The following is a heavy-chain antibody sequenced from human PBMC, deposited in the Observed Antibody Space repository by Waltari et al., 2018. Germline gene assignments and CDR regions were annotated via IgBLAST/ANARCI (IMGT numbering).Heavy chain of an antibody. CDR1: GYTFTSYY. CDR3: ARIAVAGTGY. CDR2: INPSGGST. J-gene: IGHJ4*02. V-gene: IGHV1-46*01. D-gene: IGHD6-19*01. Sequence: QVQLVQSGAEVKKPGASVKVSCKASGYTFTSYYMHWVRQAPGQGLEWMGIINPSGGSTSYAQKFQGRVTMTRNTSISTAYMELSSLRSEDTAVYYCARIAVAGTGYWGQGTLVTVSS.